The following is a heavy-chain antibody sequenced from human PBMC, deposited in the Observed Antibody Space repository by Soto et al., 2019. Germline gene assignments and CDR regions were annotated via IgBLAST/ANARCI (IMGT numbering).Heavy chain of an antibody. J-gene: IGHJ6*02. Sequence: ASVKVACKASGYTFTSYGISWVRQAPGQGLDWMGWISAYNGNTKYAQDLQGRFTMTTDTSTSTAYMELRSLRSDDTAMYYCARFSGGSYNTYYFYYGMDVWGQGTTVTVSS. V-gene: IGHV1-18*04. CDR3: ARFSGGSYNTYYFYYGMDV. CDR2: ISAYNGNT. CDR1: GYTFTSYG. D-gene: IGHD2-15*01.